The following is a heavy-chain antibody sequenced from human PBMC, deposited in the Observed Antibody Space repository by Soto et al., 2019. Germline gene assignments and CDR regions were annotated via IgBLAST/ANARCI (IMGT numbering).Heavy chain of an antibody. Sequence: QVQLQESGPGLVKPSETLSLTCTVSGGSISSYYWSWIRQPPGKGLEWIGSIYYSGRTNYNPSRKRRVTTSVDTSKSLFSLKLTSVTAADTAVYYCATGQLPAVLDYWGQGTLVTVSS. D-gene: IGHD6-6*01. CDR2: IYYSGRT. V-gene: IGHV4-59*08. CDR1: GGSISSYY. J-gene: IGHJ4*02. CDR3: ATGQLPAVLDY.